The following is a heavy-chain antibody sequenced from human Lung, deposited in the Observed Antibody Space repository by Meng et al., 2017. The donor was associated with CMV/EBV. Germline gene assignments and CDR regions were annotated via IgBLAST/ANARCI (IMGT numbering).Heavy chain of an antibody. V-gene: IGHV3-21*01. D-gene: IGHD2-2*01. CDR1: GFSFSTYT. CDR3: ARERLYQPLWGDALDI. Sequence: GESXKISCAASGFSFSTYTMHWVRQAPGKGLEWVSSISSSRSYIYYADSMKGRFTISRDNAKNSLYLQMNNLRGGDTAVYYCARERLYQPLWGDALDIWGQGTVVTVSS. J-gene: IGHJ3*02. CDR2: ISSSRSYI.